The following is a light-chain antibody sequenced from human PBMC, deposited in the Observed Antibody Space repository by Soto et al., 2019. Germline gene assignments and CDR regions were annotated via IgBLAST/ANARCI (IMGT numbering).Light chain of an antibody. Sequence: IQMPQSPCSLSSAVGDRVTILCRASQRITNSLNWYQQKPGRAPNLLIYAASSLQRGVPSRFSGSGSGTDFTLTISSLQPDDFATYYCQQTYSPPFTFGPGTKVDIK. CDR1: QRITNS. J-gene: IGKJ3*01. CDR3: QQTYSPPFT. CDR2: AAS. V-gene: IGKV1-39*01.